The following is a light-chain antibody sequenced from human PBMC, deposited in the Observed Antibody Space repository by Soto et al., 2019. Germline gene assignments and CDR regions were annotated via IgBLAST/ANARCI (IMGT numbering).Light chain of an antibody. Sequence: DIQMTQSPSTLSAAVGDRVTITCRASQSISCWLAWYQQKPGKAPKLMSYKASSLESGVPSRFSGSGSGTEFTLSIWSLQPDDFATYYCQQYNSYSYTFGQGTKLEIK. V-gene: IGKV1-5*03. CDR2: KAS. CDR1: QSISCW. CDR3: QQYNSYSYT. J-gene: IGKJ2*01.